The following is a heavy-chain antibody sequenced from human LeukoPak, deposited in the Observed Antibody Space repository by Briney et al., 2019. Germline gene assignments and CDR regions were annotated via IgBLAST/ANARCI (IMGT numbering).Heavy chain of an antibody. V-gene: IGHV3-74*01. J-gene: IGHJ1*01. CDR3: AKRIAVAGRTEYFQH. CDR2: INGDGRST. Sequence: GGSLRLSCAASGFTFSNYWMHWVRQAPGKGLVWVSRINGDGRSTTYADSVKGRFTISRDNSKNTLYLQMNSLRAEDTAVYYCAKRIAVAGRTEYFQHWGQGTLVTVSS. D-gene: IGHD6-19*01. CDR1: GFTFSNYW.